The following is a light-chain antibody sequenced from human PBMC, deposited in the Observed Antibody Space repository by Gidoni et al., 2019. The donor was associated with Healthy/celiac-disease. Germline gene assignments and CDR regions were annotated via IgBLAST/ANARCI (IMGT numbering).Light chain of an antibody. V-gene: IGLV2-14*01. CDR1: SSDVGGYNY. J-gene: IGLJ2*01. Sequence: QSALTQPASVSGSPGQSITISCTGTSSDVGGYNYVSWYQQHPGKAPKLMIYEVSNRPSGVSNRFSGSKSGSTASLTISGLQAEHEADYYCSSYTSSSTLVVFGGGTKLTVL. CDR2: EVS. CDR3: SSYTSSSTLVV.